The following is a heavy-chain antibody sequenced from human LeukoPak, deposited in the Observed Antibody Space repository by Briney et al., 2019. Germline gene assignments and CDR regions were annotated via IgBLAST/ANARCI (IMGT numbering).Heavy chain of an antibody. CDR3: ARDSGRFDVFDI. Sequence: GGSLRLSCAASGYTVSTNYMSWVRQAPGKGLEWVSVIYSDGRTYYADSVKGRFTISRDNSKNTLYLQMNSLRAEDTAVYYCARDSGRFDVFDIWGQGTMVTVSS. V-gene: IGHV3-53*01. CDR1: GYTVSTNY. D-gene: IGHD3-10*01. J-gene: IGHJ3*02. CDR2: IYSDGRT.